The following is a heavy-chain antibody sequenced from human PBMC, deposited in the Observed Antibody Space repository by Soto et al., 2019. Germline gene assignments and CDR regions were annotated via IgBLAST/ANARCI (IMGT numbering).Heavy chain of an antibody. V-gene: IGHV3-49*04. Sequence: PGGSLTLSCTASGFTFGDYAMSWVRQDPGKGLEWVVFIRSNAYGGTTEYAASVKGRFTISRDDSKSIAYLQMNSLKTEDTAVYYCTRGKPRAQYSSGWPPPYGMDGWGQGTTVTVSS. J-gene: IGHJ6*02. CDR2: IRSNAYGGTT. CDR3: TRGKPRAQYSSGWPPPYGMDG. CDR1: GFTFGDYA. D-gene: IGHD6-19*01.